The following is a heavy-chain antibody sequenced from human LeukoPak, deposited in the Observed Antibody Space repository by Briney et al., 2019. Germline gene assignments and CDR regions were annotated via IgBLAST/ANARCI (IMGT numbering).Heavy chain of an antibody. V-gene: IGHV4-30-4*08. J-gene: IGHJ4*02. Sequence: SETLSLTCTVSGGSISSGGYYWSWIRQPPGKGLEWIGYIYNSGNTYYNPSLKSRVTISVDTSKNQFSLKLSSVTAADTAVYYCARDGRRITPIAWGQGTLVTVSS. CDR2: IYNSGNT. D-gene: IGHD3-3*01. CDR1: GGSISSGGYY. CDR3: ARDGRRITPIA.